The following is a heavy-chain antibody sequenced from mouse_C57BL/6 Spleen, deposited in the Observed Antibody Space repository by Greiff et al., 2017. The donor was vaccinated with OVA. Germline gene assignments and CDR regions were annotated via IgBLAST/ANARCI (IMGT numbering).Heavy chain of an antibody. Sequence: VQLQQSGAELVKPGASVKISCKASGYAFSSYWMNWVKQRPGKGLEWIGQIYPGDGDTNYNGKFKGKATLTADKSSSTAYMQLSSLTSEDSAVYFCARSGTTVPYWYFDVWGTGTTVTVSS. J-gene: IGHJ1*03. CDR3: ARSGTTVPYWYFDV. CDR2: IYPGDGDT. V-gene: IGHV1-80*01. CDR1: GYAFSSYW. D-gene: IGHD1-1*01.